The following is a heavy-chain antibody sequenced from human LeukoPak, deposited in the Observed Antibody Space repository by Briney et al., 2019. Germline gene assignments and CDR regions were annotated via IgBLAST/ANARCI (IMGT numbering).Heavy chain of an antibody. Sequence: SETLSLTCAVYGGSFSGYYWSWIRQPPGKGLEWIGEINHSGSTNYNPSLKSRVTISVDTSKNQFSLKLSSVTAADTAVYNCERAITAALGYWGQGTLVTVSS. CDR1: GGSFSGYY. CDR3: ERAITAALGY. J-gene: IGHJ4*02. CDR2: INHSGST. D-gene: IGHD1-14*01. V-gene: IGHV4-34*01.